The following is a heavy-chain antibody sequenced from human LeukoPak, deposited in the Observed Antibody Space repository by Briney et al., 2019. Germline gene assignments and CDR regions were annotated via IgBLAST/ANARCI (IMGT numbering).Heavy chain of an antibody. Sequence: SETLSLTCAVYGGSFSGCHWSWIRRPPGKGREWIGEINHSGSTNYNPSLKSRVTISVDTSKNQFSLKLSSVTAADTAVYYCARRYYYDSSGYYHPYYFDYWGQGTLVTVSS. CDR1: GGSFSGCH. D-gene: IGHD3-22*01. V-gene: IGHV4-34*01. CDR2: INHSGST. J-gene: IGHJ4*02. CDR3: ARRYYYDSSGYYHPYYFDY.